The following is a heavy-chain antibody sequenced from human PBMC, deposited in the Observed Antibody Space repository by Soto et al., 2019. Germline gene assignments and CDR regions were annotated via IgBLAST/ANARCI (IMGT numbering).Heavy chain of an antibody. D-gene: IGHD3-10*01. Sequence: PSETLSLTCTVSGGSISSYYWSWIRQPPGKGLEWIGYIYYSGSTNYNPSLKSRVTISVDTSKNQFSLKLSSVTAADTAVYYCARSDYGSGSYSMIDYWGQGTLVTVSS. V-gene: IGHV4-59*01. CDR3: ARSDYGSGSYSMIDY. CDR2: IYYSGST. CDR1: GGSISSYY. J-gene: IGHJ4*02.